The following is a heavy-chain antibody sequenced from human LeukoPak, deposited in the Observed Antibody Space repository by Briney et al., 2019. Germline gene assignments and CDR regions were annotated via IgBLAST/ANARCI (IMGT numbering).Heavy chain of an antibody. J-gene: IGHJ1*01. CDR1: GGSISSGGYY. CDR3: AREGPDSSGYYSQH. Sequence: SQTLSLTCTVSGGSISSGGYYWSWIRQHPGKGLEWIGYIYYSGSTYYNPSLKSRVTISVDTSKNQFSLKLSSVTAADTAVYYCAREGPDSSGYYSQHWGQGTLVTVSS. CDR2: IYYSGST. D-gene: IGHD3-22*01. V-gene: IGHV4-31*03.